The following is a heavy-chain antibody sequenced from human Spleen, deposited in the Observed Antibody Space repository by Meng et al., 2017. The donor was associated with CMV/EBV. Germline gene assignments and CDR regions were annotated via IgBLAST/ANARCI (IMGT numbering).Heavy chain of an antibody. CDR2: ISYDGSNK. V-gene: IGHV3-30*04. D-gene: IGHD3-3*01. J-gene: IGHJ4*02. CDR3: ARDSRFGVVNSVDY. Sequence: GGSLRLSCAASKSTFSYFAMHWVRQAPGKGLEWLAVISYDGSNKYYADPVKGRFTISRDNSKKTLYLQMNSLRAEDTAVYYCARDSRFGVVNSVDYWGQGTLVTVSS. CDR1: KSTFSYFA.